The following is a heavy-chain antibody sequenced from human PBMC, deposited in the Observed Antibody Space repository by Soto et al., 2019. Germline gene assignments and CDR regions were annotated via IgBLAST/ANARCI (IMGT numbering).Heavy chain of an antibody. CDR1: GYSFTSYW. J-gene: IGHJ2*01. D-gene: IGHD2-2*01. V-gene: IGHV5-10-1*01. CDR2: IDPSDSYT. Sequence: LVASPTISCKVSGYSFTSYWISWVRQIPGKGLEWMGRIDPSDSYTNYSPSFQGHVTISADKSISTAYPQWSSLKASDTAMYYCARQGLGVVVPAASDYWYFDLWGRGTLVTVSS. CDR3: ARQGLGVVVPAASDYWYFDL.